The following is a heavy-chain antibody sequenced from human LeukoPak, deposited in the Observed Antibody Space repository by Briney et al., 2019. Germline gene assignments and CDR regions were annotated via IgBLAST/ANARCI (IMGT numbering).Heavy chain of an antibody. Sequence: GRSLRLSCAASGFTFSSYGMHWVRQAPGKGLEWVAVIWYDGSNKYYADCVKGRFTISRDNSKNTLYLQMNSLRAEDTAVYYCAKDLDYDFWSGMGPFDYWGQGTLVTVSS. CDR1: GFTFSSYG. CDR3: AKDLDYDFWSGMGPFDY. D-gene: IGHD3-3*01. V-gene: IGHV3-33*06. J-gene: IGHJ4*02. CDR2: IWYDGSNK.